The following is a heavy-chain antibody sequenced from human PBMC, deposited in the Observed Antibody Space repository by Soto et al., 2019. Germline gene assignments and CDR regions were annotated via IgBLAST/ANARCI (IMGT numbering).Heavy chain of an antibody. CDR2: ISPSGSYM. Sequence: EMQLVESGGGLVKPGGSLRLSCAASGFIFNTYSMDWVRQAPGKGLEWVASISPSGSYMYYGDSLKGRFTVSRDNAKNSLYLQMDSLRADDTAIYYCARFGLVTFDCWGQGTLVIVSS. CDR3: ARFGLVTFDC. J-gene: IGHJ4*02. V-gene: IGHV3-21*01. CDR1: GFIFNTYS. D-gene: IGHD3-3*01.